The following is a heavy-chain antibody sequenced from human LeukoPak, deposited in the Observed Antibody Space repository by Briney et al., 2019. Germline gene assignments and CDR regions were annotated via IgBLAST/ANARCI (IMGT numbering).Heavy chain of an antibody. CDR1: GFTFSSYG. J-gene: IGHJ4*02. D-gene: IGHD3-3*01. CDR3: AKDDGPYDFWSGYSGGYFDY. CDR2: IPYDGSNK. Sequence: GGCLRLSCAASGFTFSSYGMHWVRQAPGKGLGWVAFIPYDGSNKYYADSVKGRFTISRDNSKNTLYLQMNSLRAEDTAVYYCAKDDGPYDFWSGYSGGYFDYWGQGTLVTVSS. V-gene: IGHV3-30*02.